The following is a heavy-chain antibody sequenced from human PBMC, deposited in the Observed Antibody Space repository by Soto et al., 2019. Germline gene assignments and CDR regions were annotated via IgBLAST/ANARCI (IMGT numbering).Heavy chain of an antibody. CDR3: ARGSSSIGDYYYYGMDV. J-gene: IGHJ6*02. V-gene: IGHV4-59*01. CDR1: GGSISSYY. CDR2: IYYSGST. D-gene: IGHD1-26*01. Sequence: SETLSLTCTVSGGSISSYYWSWIRQPPGKGLEWIGYIYYSGSTNYNPSLKSRVTISVDTSKNQFSLKLSSVTAADTAVYYCARGSSSIGDYYYYGMDVWGQGTTVTVYS.